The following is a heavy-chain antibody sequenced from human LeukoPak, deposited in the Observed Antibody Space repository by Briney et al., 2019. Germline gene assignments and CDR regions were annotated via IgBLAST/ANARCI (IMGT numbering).Heavy chain of an antibody. CDR3: ARDRWYWGGDCDSGGDY. CDR1: GFTVSNNC. Sequence: GGSLRLSYAAFGFTVSNNCMSWVRQAPGKGLEWVSVIYSGGSTYYADSVKGRFTISSDSSNSTLYLQMNSLRAEDTAVYYCARDRWYWGGDCDSGGDYWGQGTLVTVSS. J-gene: IGHJ4*02. V-gene: IGHV3-66*01. D-gene: IGHD2-21*02. CDR2: IYSGGST.